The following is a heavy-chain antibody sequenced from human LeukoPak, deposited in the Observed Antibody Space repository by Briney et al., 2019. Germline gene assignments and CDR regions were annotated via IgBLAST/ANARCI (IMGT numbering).Heavy chain of an antibody. D-gene: IGHD3-10*01. Sequence: GGSLRLSCAASGFTFSSYWMSSVRQAPGKGLEWVANIRQDGSDKYYVDSVKGRFTISRDNAKNSLYLQMNSLRAEDTAVYYCARDYYGSGRTHGMDVWGQGTTVTVSS. J-gene: IGHJ6*02. CDR1: GFTFSSYW. CDR2: IRQDGSDK. CDR3: ARDYYGSGRTHGMDV. V-gene: IGHV3-7*01.